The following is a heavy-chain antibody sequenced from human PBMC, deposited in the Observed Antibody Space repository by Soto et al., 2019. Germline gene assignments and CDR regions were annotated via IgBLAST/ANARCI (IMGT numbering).Heavy chain of an antibody. CDR2: IYWNDDK. D-gene: IGHD6-13*01. J-gene: IGHJ3*02. Sequence: QITLKESGPTLVKPTQTLTLTCTFSGFSLSTSGVGVGWIRQPPGKALEWLALIYWNDDKRYSPSLKSRLTITKDTSKNRVVLTMTNMDPVDTATYYCAHSLPSSSPPKGRAFDIWGQGTMVTVSS. CDR3: AHSLPSSSPPKGRAFDI. V-gene: IGHV2-5*01. CDR1: GFSLSTSGVG.